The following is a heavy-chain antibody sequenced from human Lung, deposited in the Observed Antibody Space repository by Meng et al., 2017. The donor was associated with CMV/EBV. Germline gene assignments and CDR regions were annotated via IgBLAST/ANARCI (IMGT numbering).Heavy chain of an antibody. D-gene: IGHD3-22*01. CDR3: ASDSSGFYNDVCGI. CDR1: GFTVSSKY. Sequence: GESLKISCTASGFTVSSKYMNWVRQAPGKGLEWVSVFYRSGSTYYADSVKGRFTIARDNSKNTLYLPMKSLRVEDTAVYYCASDSSGFYNDVCGIWGQEAXFPVAS. V-gene: IGHV3-66*02. J-gene: IGHJ3*02. CDR2: FYRSGST.